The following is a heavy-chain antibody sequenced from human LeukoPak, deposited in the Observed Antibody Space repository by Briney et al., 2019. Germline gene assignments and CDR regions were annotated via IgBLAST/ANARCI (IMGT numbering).Heavy chain of an antibody. V-gene: IGHV3-48*03. CDR3: ARVDCSSTSCYEFDY. CDR2: ISSSGSTI. J-gene: IGHJ4*02. D-gene: IGHD2-2*01. CDR1: EFTFSSYK. Sequence: GGSLRLSCAASEFTFSSYKMNWVRQAPGKGLEWVSYISSSGSTIYYADSLKGRFTIPRDNAKNSLYLQMNSLRAEDTAVYYCARVDCSSTSCYEFDYWGQGTLVTVSS.